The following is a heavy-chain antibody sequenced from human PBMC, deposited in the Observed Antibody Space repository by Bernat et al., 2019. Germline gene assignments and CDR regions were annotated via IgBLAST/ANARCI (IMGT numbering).Heavy chain of an antibody. CDR2: ISSDGSTT. CDR1: GFTFSNYW. CDR3: AREGLDTPYNWFDP. Sequence: EVQLVESGGGFVQPGGSLRLSCAASGFTFSNYWMHWVRQAPGKGLVWVSRISSDGSTTSYADSVKGRFTISRDNAKNTLFLQMNSLSAEDTAVYFCAREGLDTPYNWFDPWGQGTLVTVSS. D-gene: IGHD5-18*01. V-gene: IGHV3-74*01. J-gene: IGHJ5*02.